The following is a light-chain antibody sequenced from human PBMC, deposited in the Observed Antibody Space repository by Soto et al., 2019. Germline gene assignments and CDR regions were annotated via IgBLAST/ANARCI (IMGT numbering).Light chain of an antibody. Sequence: DIQMTQSPSTLSASVGDRVTITCRASQSISSWLAWYQQKPGKAPNLLIYKASSLESGVPSRFSGSGSGTDFTLTISSLQPDEFATYYCQQYNSYPLTFVGGTKVEIK. CDR1: QSISSW. CDR2: KAS. J-gene: IGKJ4*01. V-gene: IGKV1-5*03. CDR3: QQYNSYPLT.